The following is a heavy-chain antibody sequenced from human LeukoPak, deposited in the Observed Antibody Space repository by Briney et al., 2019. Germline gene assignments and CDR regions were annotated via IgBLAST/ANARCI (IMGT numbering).Heavy chain of an antibody. CDR1: GYTFTGYY. V-gene: IGHV1-18*04. CDR3: AANLPRSGYGFGFDAFDI. CDR2: ISAYNGNT. D-gene: IGHD5-18*01. J-gene: IGHJ3*02. Sequence: ASVKVSCKASGYTFTGYYMHWVRQAPGQGLEWMGWISAYNGNTNYAQKLQGRVTMTTDTSTSTAYMELRSLRSDDTAVYYCAANLPRSGYGFGFDAFDISGQGTMVTVSS.